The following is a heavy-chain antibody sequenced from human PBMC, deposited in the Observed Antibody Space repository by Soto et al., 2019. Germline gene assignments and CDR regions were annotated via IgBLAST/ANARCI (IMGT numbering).Heavy chain of an antibody. J-gene: IGHJ4*02. CDR1: GFIFSNYP. D-gene: IGHD2-15*01. Sequence: EVQLLESGGGLVQPGGSLRLSCAASGFIFSNYPMNWVRQAPGKGLDWVSTISNSADTYYPDSVNGRFTVSRDNSKNTLYLQMNSLRAEDTAVYYCAKASLYCSGGNCFTFDYWGQGALVTVSS. CDR2: ISNSADT. CDR3: AKASLYCSGGNCFTFDY. V-gene: IGHV3-23*01.